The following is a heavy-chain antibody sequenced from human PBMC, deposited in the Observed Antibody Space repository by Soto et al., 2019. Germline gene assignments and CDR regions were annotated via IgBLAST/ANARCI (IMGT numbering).Heavy chain of an antibody. Sequence: GGSLRLSCAASGFTFSSYWMSWVSQAPGKGLEWVANIKQDGSEKYYVDSVKGRFTISRDNAKHSLYLQMNSLRAEDTAVYYCAREGITGTTMYWGQGTLVTVSS. CDR1: GFTFSSYW. V-gene: IGHV3-7*01. CDR2: IKQDGSEK. CDR3: AREGITGTTMY. J-gene: IGHJ4*02. D-gene: IGHD1-7*01.